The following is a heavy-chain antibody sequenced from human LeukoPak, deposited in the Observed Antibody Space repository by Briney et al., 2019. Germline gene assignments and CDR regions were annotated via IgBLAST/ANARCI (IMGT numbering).Heavy chain of an antibody. CDR3: AREVRCSTTRCYGLFDY. V-gene: IGHV4-4*07. J-gene: IGHJ4*02. CDR2: LYTSGRT. D-gene: IGHD2-2*01. Sequence: PSETLSLTCTVSGGSISSYYWTWIRPPAEKGLEWIGRLYTSGRTNHNPSLKSRASMSVDMSKNQFSLRLSSVTAADTAVYYCAREVRCSTTRCYGLFDYWGQGTRVTVSS. CDR1: GGSISSYY.